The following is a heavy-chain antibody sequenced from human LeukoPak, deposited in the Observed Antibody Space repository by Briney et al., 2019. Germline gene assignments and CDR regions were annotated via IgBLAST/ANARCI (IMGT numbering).Heavy chain of an antibody. CDR1: GFTFSSYG. CDR3: AKDGYSSSPGVFDY. CDR2: IRYDGSNK. V-gene: IGHV3-30*02. J-gene: IGHJ4*02. D-gene: IGHD6-6*01. Sequence: GGSLRLSCAASGFTFSSYGMHWVRQAPGKGLEWVAFIRYDGSNKYYADSVKGRFTISRDNSKNTLYLQMNSLRAEDTAVYYCAKDGYSSSPGVFDYWGQGTLVTVSS.